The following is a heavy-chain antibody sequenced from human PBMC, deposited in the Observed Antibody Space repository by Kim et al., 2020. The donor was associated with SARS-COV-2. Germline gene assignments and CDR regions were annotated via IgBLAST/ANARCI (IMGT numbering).Heavy chain of an antibody. Sequence: GGSLRLSCAASGFTFSACAMGWVRQAPGKGLQWVSSISHNGRDTYYADSVKGRFAISRDDSRDSLYLQMNSLRTEDTAVYFCAKDISDYSGMDGWGGGTTVSVYS. D-gene: IGHD2-21*01. CDR3: AKDISDYSGMDG. J-gene: IGHJ6*04. CDR2: ISHNGRDT. CDR1: GFTFSACA. V-gene: IGHV3-23*01.